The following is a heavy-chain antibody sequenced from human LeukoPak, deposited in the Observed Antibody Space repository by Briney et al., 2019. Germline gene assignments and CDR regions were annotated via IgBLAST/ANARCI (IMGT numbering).Heavy chain of an antibody. D-gene: IGHD1-1*01. Sequence: SGPTLVKPPQTLTLTCTFSGFSLRTKGVGVGWIRQPPGKTLEWLSLIYWDDDKRYHPSLRTRLTITRDTSNNQVVLTMTDMDPVDTATYYCVRRSMTATQAPLPFDFWGPGTFITVSS. CDR2: IYWDDDK. CDR3: VRRSMTATQAPLPFDF. J-gene: IGHJ4*02. V-gene: IGHV2-5*02. CDR1: GFSLRTKGVG.